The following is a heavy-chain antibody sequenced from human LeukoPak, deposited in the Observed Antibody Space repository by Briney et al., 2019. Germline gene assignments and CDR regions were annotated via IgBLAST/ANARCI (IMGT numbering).Heavy chain of an antibody. Sequence: GASLQISCKGSGSIFTGYWIGWVRQLPGKGLEWMGIIYPGDSDTRYSPSFQGQVTISADKSISTAYLQWSSLKASDTAMYYCARVLTGLAVAGYYYYYGMDVWGQGTTVTVSS. CDR3: ARVLTGLAVAGYYYYYGMDV. CDR1: GSIFTGYW. D-gene: IGHD6-19*01. J-gene: IGHJ6*02. V-gene: IGHV5-51*01. CDR2: IYPGDSDT.